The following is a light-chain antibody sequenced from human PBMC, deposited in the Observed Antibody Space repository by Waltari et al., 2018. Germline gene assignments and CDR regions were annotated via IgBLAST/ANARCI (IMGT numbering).Light chain of an antibody. CDR2: WAS. Sequence: DIVMTQSPDSLAVSLGERATINCKSSQSVLYSSNNKNYLAWYQQKPGQPPKLLIYWASTQEIGVPYRFSGSGSGTDFTLTISSLQAEDVAVYYCQQYYSIPRTFGQGTKVEIK. J-gene: IGKJ1*01. CDR3: QQYYSIPRT. CDR1: QSVLYSSNNKNY. V-gene: IGKV4-1*01.